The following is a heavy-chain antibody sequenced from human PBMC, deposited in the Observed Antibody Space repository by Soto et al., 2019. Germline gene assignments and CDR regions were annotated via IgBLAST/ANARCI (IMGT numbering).Heavy chain of an antibody. Sequence: QLQLQESGPRLVKPSETLSLTCSVSGGSISSSSYSWGWIRQPPGKGLEWIGTIYYSVSTHYNPTLGGRVAISADTPNNQLSLRLSSVTAADTAVYYCGRQPGHCGSTTCFGYYSVDVWGQGTTVTVS. V-gene: IGHV4-39*01. D-gene: IGHD2-2*01. J-gene: IGHJ6*02. CDR1: GGSISSSSYS. CDR2: IYYSVST. CDR3: GRQPGHCGSTTCFGYYSVDV.